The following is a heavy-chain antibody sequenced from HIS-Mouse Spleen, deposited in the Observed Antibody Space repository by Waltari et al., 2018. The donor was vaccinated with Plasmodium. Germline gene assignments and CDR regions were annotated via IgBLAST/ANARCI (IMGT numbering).Heavy chain of an antibody. Sequence: EVQLVESRGGLVKPGGSLRLSCAASGFTFSSYSMNWVRQAPGKGLEWVSSISSSSSYIYYADSVKGRFTISRDNAKNSLYLQMNSLRAEDTAVYYCAREDILTGYYNDYWYFDLWGRGTLVTVSS. D-gene: IGHD3-9*01. CDR2: ISSSSSYI. CDR3: AREDILTGYYNDYWYFDL. J-gene: IGHJ2*01. CDR1: GFTFSSYS. V-gene: IGHV3-21*01.